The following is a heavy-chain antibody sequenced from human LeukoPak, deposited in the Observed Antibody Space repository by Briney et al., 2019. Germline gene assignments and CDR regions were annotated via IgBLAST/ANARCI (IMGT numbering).Heavy chain of an antibody. J-gene: IGHJ4*02. V-gene: IGHV4-34*01. CDR2: INHSGST. Sequence: SETLSLTCAVYGGSFSGYYWSWIRQPPGKGLEWIGEINHSGSTNYNPSLKSRVTISVDTSKNQFSLKLSSVTAAGTAVYYCARGEDYAHDYWGQGTLVTVSS. D-gene: IGHD4-17*01. CDR3: ARGEDYAHDY. CDR1: GGSFSGYY.